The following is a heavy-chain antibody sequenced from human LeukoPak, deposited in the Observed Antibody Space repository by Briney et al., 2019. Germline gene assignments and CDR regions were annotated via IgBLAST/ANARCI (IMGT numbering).Heavy chain of an antibody. Sequence: GGSLRLSCAASGFTFDDYALHWVRQSPGKGLEWVSGISWNSGSIGYADSVKGRFTISRDNAKNSLFLQMNSLRAEDTALYYCAKDRSAYGDYSTWGIYFWGQGTLVIVSS. D-gene: IGHD4-17*01. CDR3: AKDRSAYGDYSTWGIYF. J-gene: IGHJ4*02. CDR1: GFTFDDYA. CDR2: ISWNSGSI. V-gene: IGHV3-9*01.